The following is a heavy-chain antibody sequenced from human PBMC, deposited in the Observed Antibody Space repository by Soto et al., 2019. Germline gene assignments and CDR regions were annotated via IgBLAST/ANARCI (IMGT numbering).Heavy chain of an antibody. CDR1: GFPFSSYA. D-gene: IGHD3-9*01. J-gene: IGHJ4*02. CDR3: AKDGDILTGYYLGYFDY. CDR2: ISGSGGST. V-gene: IGHV3-23*01. Sequence: GGSLRLSCAASGFPFSSYAMSWVRQAPGKGLEWVSAISGSGGSTYYADSVKGRFTISRDNSKNTLYLQMNSLRAEVTAAYHCAKDGDILTGYYLGYFDYWGQGTLVTVSS.